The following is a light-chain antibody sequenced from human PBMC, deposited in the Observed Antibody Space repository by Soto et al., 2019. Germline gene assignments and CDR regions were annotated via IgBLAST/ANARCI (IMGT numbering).Light chain of an antibody. CDR3: AAWDDRLNGPSYV. CDR2: TNN. V-gene: IGLV1-44*01. CDR1: TSNIGSNP. J-gene: IGLJ1*01. Sequence: QSVLTQPPSVSGTPGQTVTISCSGSTSNIGSNPVNWYQQLPGTAPRLLISTNNQRPSGVPDRFSGPRSGTSASLAISGLQSEDEADYYCAAWDDRLNGPSYVFGTGTKVTVL.